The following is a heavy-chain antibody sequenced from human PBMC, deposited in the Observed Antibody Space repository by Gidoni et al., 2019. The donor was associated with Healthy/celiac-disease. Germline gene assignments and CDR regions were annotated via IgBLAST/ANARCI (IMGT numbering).Heavy chain of an antibody. V-gene: IGHV4-34*01. CDR1: GGSFSGYY. CDR3: ARGRLLRYFDWAIGRGFDP. D-gene: IGHD3-9*01. CDR2: INNSGST. Sequence: QVQLQQWGAGLLKPSETLSLPCAVYGGSFSGYYWSWIRQPPGKGLEWIVEINNSGSTNYNPALKSRVTISVDTSKNQFSLKLSSVTAADTAVYYGARGRLLRYFDWAIGRGFDPWGQGTLVTVSS. J-gene: IGHJ5*02.